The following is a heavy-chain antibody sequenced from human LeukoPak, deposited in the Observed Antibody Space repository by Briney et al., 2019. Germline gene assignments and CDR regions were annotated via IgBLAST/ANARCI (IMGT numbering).Heavy chain of an antibody. CDR2: IYYSGSS. CDR3: ARAQKKYYYDSSGYHSRDYFDY. D-gene: IGHD3-22*01. CDR1: GGSISSYY. J-gene: IGHJ4*02. V-gene: IGHV4-59*01. Sequence: SETLSLTCTVSGGSISSYYWSWIRQPPGKGLEWIGHIYYSGSSNYNPSLKSRVTISVDTSKNQFSLKLSSVTAADTAVYYCARAQKKYYYDSSGYHSRDYFDYWGQGTRVTVSS.